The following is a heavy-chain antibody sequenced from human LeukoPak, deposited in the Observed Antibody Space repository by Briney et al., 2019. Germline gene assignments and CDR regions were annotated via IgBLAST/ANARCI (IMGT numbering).Heavy chain of an antibody. CDR3: TTGGYCSSTSCYNGADY. Sequence: KTGGSLRLSCAASGFTFSNAWMSWVRQAPGKGLEWVGRIKSKTDGGTTDYAAPVEGRFTISRDDSKNTLYLQMNSLKTEDTAVYYCTTGGYCSSTSCYNGADYWGQGTLVTVSS. J-gene: IGHJ4*02. CDR2: IKSKTDGGTT. CDR1: GFTFSNAW. D-gene: IGHD2-2*02. V-gene: IGHV3-15*01.